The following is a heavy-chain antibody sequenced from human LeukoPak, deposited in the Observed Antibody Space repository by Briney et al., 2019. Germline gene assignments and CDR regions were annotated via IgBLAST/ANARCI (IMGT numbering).Heavy chain of an antibody. Sequence: GGSLRLSCAASGFPFSNYGMNWVRQAPGKGLEWVSGITGSGGATYYADSVKGRFTISRDNAKNSLYLQMNSLRAEDTAIYYCAKGGYCSGGTCYVLNAFDIWGQGTMVTVSS. CDR2: ITGSGGAT. J-gene: IGHJ3*02. D-gene: IGHD2-15*01. CDR3: AKGGYCSGGTCYVLNAFDI. V-gene: IGHV3-23*01. CDR1: GFPFSNYG.